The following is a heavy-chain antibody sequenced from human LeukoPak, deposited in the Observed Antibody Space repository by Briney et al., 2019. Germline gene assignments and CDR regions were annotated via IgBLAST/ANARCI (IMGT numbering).Heavy chain of an antibody. CDR1: RGSISSYY. D-gene: IGHD3-22*01. CDR2: VYHCRGT. CDR3: PQIGSYVSIGYYFDY. V-gene: IGHV4-59*03. J-gene: IGHJ4*02. Sequence: SETLSVTRTHSRGSISSYYWSWLRQPPRRGLEWIGYVYHCRGTTYNPSLPSRASIPVDTSNNQDSLTLHSGTAAHTALYYFPQIGSYVSIGYYFDYWGQGALVTVSS.